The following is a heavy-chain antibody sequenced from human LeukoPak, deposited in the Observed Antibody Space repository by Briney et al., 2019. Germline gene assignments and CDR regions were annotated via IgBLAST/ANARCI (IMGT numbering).Heavy chain of an antibody. Sequence: GESLKISCKGSGYIFNSYWIAWVRQIPGKGLEWMGIIYPGDFDTTYSPSFQGQVTISVDKSTTTAHLQWSSLKASDTAMYYCARQSDGGGSYPGYWGQGTLVTVSS. J-gene: IGHJ4*02. V-gene: IGHV5-51*01. CDR1: GYIFNSYW. D-gene: IGHD1-26*01. CDR2: IYPGDFDT. CDR3: ARQSDGGGSYPGY.